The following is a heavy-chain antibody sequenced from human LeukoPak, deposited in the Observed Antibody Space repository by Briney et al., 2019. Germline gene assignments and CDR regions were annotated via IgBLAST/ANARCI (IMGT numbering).Heavy chain of an antibody. CDR2: MNPNSGNT. CDR1: GYTFTSYN. Sequence: ASVKVPCKASGYTFTSYNINWVRQATGQGLEWMGWMNPNSGNTGYAQKFQGRVTITRNTSISTAYMELSSLRSEDTAVYYCARGSGSYFGQNWGQGTLVTVSS. J-gene: IGHJ4*02. V-gene: IGHV1-8*01. CDR3: ARGSGSYFGQN. D-gene: IGHD1-26*01.